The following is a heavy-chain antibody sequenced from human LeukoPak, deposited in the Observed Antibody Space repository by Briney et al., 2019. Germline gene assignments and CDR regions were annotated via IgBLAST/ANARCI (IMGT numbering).Heavy chain of an antibody. Sequence: SETLSLTCTVSGYSISSGYYWGWIRQPPGKGLEWIGSGSTYYNPSLKSRVTISVDTSKNQFSLKLSSVTAADTAVYYCARGACSSTSCPSGGDWFDPWGQGTLVTVSS. CDR2: SGST. CDR3: ARGACSSTSCPSGGDWFDP. D-gene: IGHD2-2*01. V-gene: IGHV4-38-2*02. CDR1: GYSISSGYY. J-gene: IGHJ5*02.